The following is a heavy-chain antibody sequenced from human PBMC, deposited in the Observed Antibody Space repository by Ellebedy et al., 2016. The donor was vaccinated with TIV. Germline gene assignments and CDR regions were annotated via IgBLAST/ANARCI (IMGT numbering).Heavy chain of an antibody. D-gene: IGHD3-22*01. CDR2: INPHTCCT. Sequence: ASVKVSCKASGYTLSDYYLNWVRQVPGQGLEGMGWINPHTCCTNYAQKFQGRVTMTRDTSINTAYMELSNLGPDDTAVYFCARDGRDYYERSGLDYWGQGSLVTVSS. CDR1: GYTLSDYY. CDR3: ARDGRDYYERSGLDY. V-gene: IGHV1-2*02. J-gene: IGHJ4*02.